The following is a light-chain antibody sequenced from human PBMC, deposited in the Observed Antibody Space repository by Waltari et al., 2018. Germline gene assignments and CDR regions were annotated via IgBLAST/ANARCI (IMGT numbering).Light chain of an antibody. CDR1: HSVDWY. J-gene: IGKJ4*01. CDR3: QQRRSWPLT. V-gene: IGKV3-11*01. CDR2: DTS. Sequence: EIVFTPSPATLSLSACESATLSCRASHSVDWYLAWYQQRPGQPPRLLIYDTSNRAPGIPARFSGSGSDTDFTLTISSLEPEDFAVYYCQQRRSWPLTFGGGTKVEIE.